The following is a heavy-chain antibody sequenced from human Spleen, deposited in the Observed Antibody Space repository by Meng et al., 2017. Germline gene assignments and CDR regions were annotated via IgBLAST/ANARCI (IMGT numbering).Heavy chain of an antibody. CDR3: ATSTVTTFFDY. J-gene: IGHJ4*02. D-gene: IGHD4-17*01. Sequence: QPHLQWSGPGLVKASGALSLTCTVSRGSISSSSYYWGWIRQPPGKGVEWIASIYYRVSTYYNPSLKSRVTISVDTSKNQFSLKLSSVTAADTAVYYCATSTVTTFFDYWGQGTLVTVSS. V-gene: IGHV4-39*01. CDR1: RGSISSSSYY. CDR2: IYYRVST.